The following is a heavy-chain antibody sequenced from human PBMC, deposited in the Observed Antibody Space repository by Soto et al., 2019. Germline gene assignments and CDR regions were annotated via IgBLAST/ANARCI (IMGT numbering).Heavy chain of an antibody. D-gene: IGHD2-21*01. CDR3: ASRGD. CDR2: IQSKADGGTT. Sequence: EVQLVESGGGLVKPGGSLRLSCAASGFTINDAWMTWVRQAPGKGLEWVGRIQSKADGGTTHYAAPVRGRFTVSTDDSKNTLYLEMNSLRVEDTAVYYCASRGDWGQGALVTVSS. J-gene: IGHJ4*02. V-gene: IGHV3-15*01. CDR1: GFTINDAW.